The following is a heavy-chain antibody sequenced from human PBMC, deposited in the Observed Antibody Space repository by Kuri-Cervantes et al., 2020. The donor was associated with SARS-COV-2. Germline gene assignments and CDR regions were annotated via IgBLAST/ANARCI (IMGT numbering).Heavy chain of an antibody. Sequence: SETLSLTCTVSGGSISSYYWSWIRQPPGKGLEWIGSIYHSGSTYYNPSLKSRVTISVDTSKNQFSLKLSSVTAADTAVYYCAATPAAGVDYYFDYWGQGTLVTVSS. J-gene: IGHJ4*02. CDR2: IYHSGST. CDR3: AATPAAGVDYYFDY. D-gene: IGHD6-13*01. CDR1: GGSISSYY. V-gene: IGHV4-59*04.